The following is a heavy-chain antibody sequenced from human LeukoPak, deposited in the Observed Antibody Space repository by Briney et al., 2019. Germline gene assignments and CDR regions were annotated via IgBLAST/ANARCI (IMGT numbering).Heavy chain of an antibody. D-gene: IGHD6-13*01. Sequence: PSETLSLTCTVSGGSISSYYWSWIRQPPGKGLEWIGYIFYSGSTNYNPPLKSRVTISVDTSKNQFSLKLSSVTAADTAVYYCARELAGGAAGFDYWGQGTLVTVSS. CDR1: GGSISSYY. V-gene: IGHV4-59*01. CDR2: IFYSGST. CDR3: ARELAGGAAGFDY. J-gene: IGHJ4*02.